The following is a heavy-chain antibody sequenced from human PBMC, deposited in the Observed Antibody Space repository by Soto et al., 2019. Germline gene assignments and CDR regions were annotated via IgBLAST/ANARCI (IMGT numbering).Heavy chain of an antibody. CDR1: GYRFTTYW. CDR3: ARGGISSSYYYYALDV. V-gene: IGHV5-51*01. D-gene: IGHD6-6*01. Sequence: GESLKISCKGSGYRFTTYWISWVRQTPGKGLEWMGIIYPGDSDTRYSPSFQGQVTISADKSISTAYLQWSSLRASDTAIYYCARGGISSSYYYYALDVWCQGTTLTVSS. CDR2: IYPGDSDT. J-gene: IGHJ6*02.